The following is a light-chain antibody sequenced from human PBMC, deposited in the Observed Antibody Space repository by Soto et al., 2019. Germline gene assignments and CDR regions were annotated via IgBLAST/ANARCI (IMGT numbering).Light chain of an antibody. CDR1: TSDVGGYNY. V-gene: IGLV2-14*01. CDR2: DVT. J-gene: IGLJ1*01. CDR3: SSYTRSSTYV. Sequence: QSDLTQPASVSGSPGQSITISCTGTTSDVGGYNYVYWHQQHPGKAPKLMIYDVTNRPSGVSDRFSGSKSGNTASLTISGLQAEDEADYYCSSYTRSSTYVFGAGTKLTVL.